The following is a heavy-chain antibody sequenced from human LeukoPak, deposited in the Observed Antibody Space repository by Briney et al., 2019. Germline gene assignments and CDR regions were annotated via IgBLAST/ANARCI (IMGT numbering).Heavy chain of an antibody. CDR3: AKDLERHIVVVTASAVDY. CDR1: GFTFSSYG. V-gene: IGHV3-30*18. J-gene: IGHJ4*02. Sequence: PGGSLRLSCAASGFTFSSYGMHWVRQAPGKGLERVAVISYDGSNKYYADSVKGRFTISRDNSKNTLYLQMNSLRAEDTAVYYCAKDLERHIVVVTASAVDYWGQGTLVTVSS. CDR2: ISYDGSNK. D-gene: IGHD2-21*02.